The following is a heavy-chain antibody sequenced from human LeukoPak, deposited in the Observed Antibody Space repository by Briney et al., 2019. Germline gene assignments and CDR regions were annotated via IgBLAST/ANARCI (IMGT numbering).Heavy chain of an antibody. D-gene: IGHD3-10*01. CDR1: GYTFTSFG. V-gene: IGHV1-18*04. CDR3: ARDQGLLWFGELLFPYYYYGMDV. CDR2: ISAYNGNT. J-gene: IGHJ6*02. Sequence: ASVKVSCKASGYTFTSFGISWVRQAPGQGLEWMGWISAYNGNTNHAQKVQGRVTLTTDISASTAYMEVTSLRPDDTAVYYCARDQGLLWFGELLFPYYYYGMDVWGQGTTVTVSS.